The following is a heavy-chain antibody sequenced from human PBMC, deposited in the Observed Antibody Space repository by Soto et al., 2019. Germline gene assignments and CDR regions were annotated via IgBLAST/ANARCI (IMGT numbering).Heavy chain of an antibody. CDR1: GFIFENFG. V-gene: IGHV3-23*01. CDR3: AKNQGVELVPLATVDWFDP. D-gene: IGHD1-26*01. J-gene: IGHJ5*02. Sequence: GGSLRLSCAASGFIFENFGMSWVRQAPGKGLEWISSISGSGLKKYYADSVKGRFTISRDNSKSTVYLELNNLSAEDTAVYHCAKNQGVELVPLATVDWFDPWGQGSVVTVSS. CDR2: ISGSGLKK.